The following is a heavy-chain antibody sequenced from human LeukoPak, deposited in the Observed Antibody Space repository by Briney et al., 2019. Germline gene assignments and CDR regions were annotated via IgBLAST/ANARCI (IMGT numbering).Heavy chain of an antibody. V-gene: IGHV4-59*01. Sequence: SETLSLTCTVSGGSISSYYWSWIRQPPGKGLEWIGYIYYSGSTNYNPSLKSRVTISVDTSKNQFSLKLSSVTAADTAVYYCARGIDYWGQGTLVTVSS. CDR3: ARGIDY. CDR2: IYYSGST. CDR1: GGSISSYY. J-gene: IGHJ4*02.